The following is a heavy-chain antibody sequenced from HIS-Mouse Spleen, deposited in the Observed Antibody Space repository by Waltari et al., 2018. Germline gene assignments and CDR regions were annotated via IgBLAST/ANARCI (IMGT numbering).Heavy chain of an antibody. Sequence: QVQLQESGPGLVKPSETLSLTCTVSGGSISSYYWSWIRQPAGKGLEWIGRIYTSGRTNSNPSLKGRVTMAVDASKNQFSLKLSSVTAADTAVYYCARDFHDFWSGYYGGDKKHDAFDIWGQGTMVTVSS. J-gene: IGHJ3*02. D-gene: IGHD3-3*01. CDR1: GGSISSYY. V-gene: IGHV4-4*07. CDR3: ARDFHDFWSGYYGGDKKHDAFDI. CDR2: IYTSGRT.